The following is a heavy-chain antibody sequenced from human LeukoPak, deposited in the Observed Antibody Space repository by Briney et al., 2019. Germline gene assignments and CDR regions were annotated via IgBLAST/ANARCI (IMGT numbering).Heavy chain of an antibody. CDR3: AINLPGTETSDAFDI. CDR2: ISYDGSNK. CDR1: GLTFSSYA. Sequence: GGSLRLSCAASGLTFSSYAMHWVRQAPGKGLEWVAVISYDGSNKYYADSVKGRFTISRDNSKNTLYLQMNSLRAEDTAVYYCAINLPGTETSDAFDIWGQGTMVTVSS. J-gene: IGHJ3*02. V-gene: IGHV3-30-3*01. D-gene: IGHD2-2*01.